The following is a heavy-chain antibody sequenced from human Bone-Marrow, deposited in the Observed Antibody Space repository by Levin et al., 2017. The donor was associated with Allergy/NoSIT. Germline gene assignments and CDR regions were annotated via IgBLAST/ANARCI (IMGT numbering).Heavy chain of an antibody. CDR3: VKRELTTMVQGVIMGTMFDP. CDR1: GFTFSSYA. Sequence: HTGGSLRLSCSASGFTFSSYAMHWVRQAPGKGLEYVSAISSNGGSTYYADSVKGRFTISRDNSKNTLYLQMSSLRAEDTAVYYCVKRELTTMVQGVIMGTMFDPWGQGTLVTVSS. V-gene: IGHV3-64D*06. D-gene: IGHD3-10*01. CDR2: ISSNGGST. J-gene: IGHJ5*02.